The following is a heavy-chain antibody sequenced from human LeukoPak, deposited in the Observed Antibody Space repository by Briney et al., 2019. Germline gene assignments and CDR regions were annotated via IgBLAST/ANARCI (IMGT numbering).Heavy chain of an antibody. CDR1: GYTFTSNY. J-gene: IGHJ3*02. D-gene: IGHD3-10*01. Sequence: ASVKVSCKAFGYTFTSNYMHWVRQAPGQGPEWMGVISPSGGSTTYAQKFQGRVTLTRDMSTSTDYLELSSLRSEDTAVYYCAARHKYYYGSQRFDAFDIWGQGTMVTVSS. V-gene: IGHV1-46*01. CDR3: AARHKYYYGSQRFDAFDI. CDR2: ISPSGGST.